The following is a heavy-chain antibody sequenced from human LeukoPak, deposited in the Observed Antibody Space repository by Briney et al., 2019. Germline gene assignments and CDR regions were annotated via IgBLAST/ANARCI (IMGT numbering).Heavy chain of an antibody. V-gene: IGHV3-23*01. CDR2: FSGSGAGT. CDR1: GFTFSNYW. J-gene: IGHJ4*02. CDR3: ATQYGSSWRDYFDY. Sequence: GGSLRLSCAASGFTFSNYWVHWVRQAPGKGLEWVSAFSGSGAGTYSADSVKGRFTVSRDNSKNTLYLQMNNLRAEDTAVYYCATQYGSSWRDYFDYWGQGTLVTVSS. D-gene: IGHD6-13*01.